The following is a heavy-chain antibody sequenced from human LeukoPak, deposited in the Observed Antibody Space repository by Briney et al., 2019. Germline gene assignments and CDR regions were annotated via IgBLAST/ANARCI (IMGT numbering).Heavy chain of an antibody. V-gene: IGHV3-21*01. CDR3: ARDREASDDFNWFDP. D-gene: IGHD3/OR15-3a*01. J-gene: IGHJ5*02. CDR2: LSKSSTYV. CDR1: GFTFSTYS. Sequence: RTGGFLRLSCAASGFTFSTYSMSWVRQAPGKGLEWVSSLSKSSTYVYYAASVKGRFTISRDNAKNSLFLEMNSLRAEDTAVYYCARDREASDDFNWFDPWGQATLVTVSS.